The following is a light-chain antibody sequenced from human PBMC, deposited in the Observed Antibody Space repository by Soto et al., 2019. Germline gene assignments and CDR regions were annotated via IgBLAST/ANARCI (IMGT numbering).Light chain of an antibody. Sequence: EIVMTQSPATLSVSPGEGATLSCRASQSVNSNLAWYQQKPGQAPRLLIYDASTRATGIPGRFSGSGSGTEFTIIISSLQSEDFAIYYCQQYNKWPPGTFGQGTKVEIK. V-gene: IGKV3-15*01. CDR1: QSVNSN. CDR2: DAS. J-gene: IGKJ1*01. CDR3: QQYNKWPPGT.